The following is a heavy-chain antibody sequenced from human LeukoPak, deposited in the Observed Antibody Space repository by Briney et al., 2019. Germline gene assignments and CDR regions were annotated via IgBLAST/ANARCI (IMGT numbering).Heavy chain of an antibody. CDR1: GFTFRSYA. Sequence: GGSLRLSCAASGFTFRSYAMSWVRQAPGKGLEWVSTISGRGDVSYHADSVKGRFTISRDNSRNILYLQMNALRVEDTAVYYCVKPLCSRTTCYRYFDYWGQGIPVAVSS. V-gene: IGHV3-23*01. CDR3: VKPLCSRTTCYRYFDY. CDR2: ISGRGDVS. J-gene: IGHJ4*02. D-gene: IGHD2-2*01.